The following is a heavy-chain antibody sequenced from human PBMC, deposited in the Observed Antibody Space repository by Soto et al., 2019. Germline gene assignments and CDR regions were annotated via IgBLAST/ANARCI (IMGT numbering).Heavy chain of an antibody. CDR1: GGSINSVDYS. V-gene: IGHV4-30-4*01. Sequence: QVQLQESGPGLVKPSQTLSLICAVSGGSINSVDYSWSWIRQPPGKGLEWIGYTSYCGTTDYMPSLKSGVTMSVDTAKNQFSLKLSSVTAADTAVYYCARVQRDTAMGPFDYWGQGTLVVVSS. CDR2: TSYCGTT. J-gene: IGHJ4*02. CDR3: ARVQRDTAMGPFDY. D-gene: IGHD5-18*01.